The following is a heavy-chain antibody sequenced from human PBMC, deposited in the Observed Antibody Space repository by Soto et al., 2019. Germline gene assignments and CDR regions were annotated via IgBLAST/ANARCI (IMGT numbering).Heavy chain of an antibody. CDR3: ARELVVVAATGYYFDY. D-gene: IGHD2-15*01. V-gene: IGHV3-11*01. Sequence: GGSLRLSCAASGFTFSDYYMSWIRQAPGKGLEWVSYISSSGGTIYYADSVKGRFTISRDNAKNSLYLQMNSLRAEDTAVYYCARELVVVAATGYYFDYWGQGTLVTVSS. J-gene: IGHJ4*02. CDR2: ISSSGGTI. CDR1: GFTFSDYY.